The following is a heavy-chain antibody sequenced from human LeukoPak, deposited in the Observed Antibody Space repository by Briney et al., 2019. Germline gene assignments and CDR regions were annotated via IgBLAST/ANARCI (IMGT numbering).Heavy chain of an antibody. CDR3: IRGTVGAPGNDY. D-gene: IGHD1-26*01. V-gene: IGHV3-74*01. J-gene: IGHJ4*02. Sequence: GGSLRLSCAASGFTFSSCGMHWVRQAPGKGLVWVSRIDTDGSFTSYADSVRGRFTISRDNAKNTLYLQMSSLRAEDTAVYYCIRGTVGAPGNDYWGQGTLVTVSS. CDR1: GFTFSSCG. CDR2: IDTDGSFT.